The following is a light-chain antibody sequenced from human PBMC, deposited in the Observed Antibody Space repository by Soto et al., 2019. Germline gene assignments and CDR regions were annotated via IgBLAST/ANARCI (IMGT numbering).Light chain of an antibody. Sequence: IVLTQSPATLSLSPGERATLSCRASQSVSNYLAWYQQKPGQAPRLLIYDASNRATGIPARFSGSGSETDFTLTISSLEPEDFAVYYCQQHHNGLTFGGGTKVEIK. CDR1: QSVSNY. J-gene: IGKJ4*01. CDR3: QQHHNGLT. V-gene: IGKV3-11*01. CDR2: DAS.